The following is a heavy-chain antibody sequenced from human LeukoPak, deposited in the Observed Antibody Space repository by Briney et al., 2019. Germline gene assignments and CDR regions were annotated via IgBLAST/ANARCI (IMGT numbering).Heavy chain of an antibody. CDR2: INPYNGNT. V-gene: IGHV1-18*01. CDR3: ARTNYYDNCGYYDY. D-gene: IGHD3-22*01. J-gene: IGHJ4*02. Sequence: GASVKVSCKASGYTFSTYGITWLRQAPGQGLEWMGWINPYNGNTNYAQNFQGRLTMTTGTSTSTAFMELRSLRSDDTALYYCARTNYYDNCGYYDYWGQGTLVTVSS. CDR1: GYTFSTYG.